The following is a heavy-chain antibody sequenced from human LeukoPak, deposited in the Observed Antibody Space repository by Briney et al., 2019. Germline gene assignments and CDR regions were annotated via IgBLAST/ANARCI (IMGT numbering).Heavy chain of an antibody. CDR2: LIPVFGAA. CDR1: GGTFSNYGHA. V-gene: IGHV1-69*05. Sequence: SVKVSCKAAGGTFSNYGHAISWVRQAPGQGLEWIGGLIPVFGAAKYAQKFQGRVTITTDESTTTAYMEVTGLRSEDTAVYYCARGQRDPGTGAGIDYYYYYMDVWGKGTTVTVSS. D-gene: IGHD3/OR15-3a*01. CDR3: ARGQRDPGTGAGIDYYYYYMDV. J-gene: IGHJ6*03.